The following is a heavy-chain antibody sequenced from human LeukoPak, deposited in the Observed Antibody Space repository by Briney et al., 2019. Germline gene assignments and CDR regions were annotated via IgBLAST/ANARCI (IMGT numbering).Heavy chain of an antibody. V-gene: IGHV3-7*01. CDR3: ATVAGYFDY. CDR2: IQKDGSQK. CDR1: GFTVSSNS. D-gene: IGHD2-21*01. J-gene: IGHJ4*02. Sequence: PGGSLRLSCTVSGFTVSSNSMSWVRQAPGKGLEWVASIQKDGSQKYYLESVKGRFTISRDNTKNSLYLHMSSLRADDTAVYFCATVAGYFDYWGQGTLVTVSS.